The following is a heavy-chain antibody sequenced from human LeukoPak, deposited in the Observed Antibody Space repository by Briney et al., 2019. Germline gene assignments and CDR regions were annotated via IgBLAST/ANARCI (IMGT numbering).Heavy chain of an antibody. D-gene: IGHD3-22*01. V-gene: IGHV4-39*07. CDR3: ARVYYYDSSGYFDY. J-gene: IGHJ4*02. CDR2: IYYSGST. Sequence: PSETLSLTCTVSGDSISSGDYYWSWIRQPPGKGLEWIGSIYYSGSTYYNPSLKSRVTISVDTSKNQFSLKLSSVTAADTAVYYCARVYYYDSSGYFDYWGQGTLVTVSS. CDR1: GDSISSGDYY.